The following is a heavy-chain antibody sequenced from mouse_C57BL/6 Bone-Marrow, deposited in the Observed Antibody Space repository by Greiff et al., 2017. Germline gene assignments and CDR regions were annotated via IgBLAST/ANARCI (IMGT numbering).Heavy chain of an antibody. CDR3: AREKLRQAWFAY. V-gene: IGHV1-81*01. Sequence: QVQLKESGAELARPGASVKLSCKASGYTFTSYGISWVKQRTGQGLEWIGEIYPRSGNTYYNEKFKGKATLTADKSSSTAYMELRSLTSEDSAVYFCAREKLRQAWFAYWGQGTLVTVSA. J-gene: IGHJ3*01. CDR2: IYPRSGNT. D-gene: IGHD1-1*01. CDR1: GYTFTSYG.